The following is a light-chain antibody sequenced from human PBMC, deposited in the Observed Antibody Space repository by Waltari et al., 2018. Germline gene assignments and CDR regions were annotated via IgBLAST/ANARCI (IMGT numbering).Light chain of an antibody. V-gene: IGLV3-21*03. J-gene: IGLJ2*01. CDR3: QVWDNDSDHVV. CDR1: NIGSKS. Sequence: SYVLTQPPSVSVAPGKAARLTCEGNNIGSKSVHWYQQKPGQAPGLVVYNDGERPAGIPERVFGFNSGDTATLTISRAEAGDEADYYCQVWDNDSDHVVFGGGTKLTVL. CDR2: NDG.